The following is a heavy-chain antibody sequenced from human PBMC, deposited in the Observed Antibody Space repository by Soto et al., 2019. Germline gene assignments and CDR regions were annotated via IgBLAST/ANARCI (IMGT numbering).Heavy chain of an antibody. CDR3: AKADIVAPTYYYYGMDV. V-gene: IGHV3-30*18. CDR1: GFTFSSYG. CDR2: ISYDGSNK. Sequence: GGSLRLSCAASGFTFSSYGMHWVRQAPGKGLEWVAVISYDGSNKYYADSVKGRFTISRDNSKNTLYLQMNSLRAEDTAVYYCAKADIVAPTYYYYGMDVWGQGTTVTVSS. J-gene: IGHJ6*02. D-gene: IGHD5-12*01.